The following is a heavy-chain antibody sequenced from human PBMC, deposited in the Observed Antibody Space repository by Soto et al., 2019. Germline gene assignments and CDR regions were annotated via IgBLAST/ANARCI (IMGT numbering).Heavy chain of an antibody. D-gene: IGHD6-19*01. CDR3: VRMGYSSGYYFDY. V-gene: IGHV2-70*04. CDR2: IDWDDDK. CDR1: GFSLTTDGMR. Sequence: GPTLVNPTQTLTLTCTFSGFSLTTDGMRVTWIRQPPGKALEWLARIDWDDDKFYSTSLKTRLTISKDTSKNQVLLTMTNMDPVDTGTYYCVRMGYSSGYYFDYWGQGALVTVSS. J-gene: IGHJ4*02.